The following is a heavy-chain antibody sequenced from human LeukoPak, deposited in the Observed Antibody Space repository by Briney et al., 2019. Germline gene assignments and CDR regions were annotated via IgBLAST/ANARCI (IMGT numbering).Heavy chain of an antibody. CDR3: ARDGYYDFWGGQVDY. J-gene: IGHJ4*02. Sequence: ASVKVSCKASGYTFTSYGISWVRQAPGQGLEWMGWISAYNGNTNYAQKLQGRVTMTTDTSTSTAYMELRSLRSDDTAVYYCARDGYYDFWGGQVDYWGQGTLVTVSS. D-gene: IGHD3-3*01. CDR1: GYTFTSYG. V-gene: IGHV1-18*01. CDR2: ISAYNGNT.